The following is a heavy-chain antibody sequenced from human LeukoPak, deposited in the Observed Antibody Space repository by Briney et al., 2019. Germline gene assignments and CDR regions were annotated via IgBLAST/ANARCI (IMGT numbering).Heavy chain of an antibody. V-gene: IGHV4-59*08. J-gene: IGHJ6*02. CDR3: ARHVQDYYYYGMDV. CDR2: IYYSGST. Sequence: SETLSLTCTVSGGSISSYYWSWIRQPPGNGLEWIGYIYYSGSTNYNPSLKSRVTISVDTSKNQFSLKLSSVTAADTAVYYCARHVQDYYYYGMDVWGQGTTVTVSS. CDR1: GGSISSYY.